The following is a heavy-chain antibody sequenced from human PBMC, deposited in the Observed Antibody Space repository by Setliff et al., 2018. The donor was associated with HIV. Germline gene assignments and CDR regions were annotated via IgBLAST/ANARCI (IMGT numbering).Heavy chain of an antibody. CDR1: GFTFSDHY. V-gene: IGHV3-23*01. Sequence: HPGGSLRLSCAASGFTFSDHYMDWVRQAPGKGLEWVSTISTSGADTYDAHSMKGRFTISRDNSKNTLYLQMNSLTAEDTAVYYCARENYYVTEYWGQGTLVTVSS. CDR2: ISTSGADT. CDR3: ARENYYVTEY. J-gene: IGHJ4*02. D-gene: IGHD3-10*02.